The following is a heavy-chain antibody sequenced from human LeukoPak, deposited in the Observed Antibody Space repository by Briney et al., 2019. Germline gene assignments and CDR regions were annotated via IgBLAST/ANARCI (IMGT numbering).Heavy chain of an antibody. J-gene: IGHJ4*02. D-gene: IGHD1-1*01. V-gene: IGHV3-33*01. CDR2: IWYDGSNK. CDR1: GFSFSSYG. Sequence: PGGSLRLSCAASGFSFSSYGIHWVRQTPGKGLEWVAVIWYDGSNKYYGDTVKGRFTISRDNSKNTLYLQMNSLRAEDTAVYYCARVASGTLNLDPYFDYWGQGTLVTVSS. CDR3: ARVASGTLNLDPYFDY.